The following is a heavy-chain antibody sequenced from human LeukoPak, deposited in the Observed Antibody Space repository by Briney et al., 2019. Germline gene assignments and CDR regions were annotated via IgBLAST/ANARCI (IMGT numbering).Heavy chain of an antibody. Sequence: GGSLRLSCAASGFTFSSYGMHWVRQAPGKGLEWVAYIRYDGSDRYYADSVKGRFTISRDNSKNTLYLQMNSLRAEDTAVYYCAKERYSSSSLFAVTPFDYWGQGTRITVSS. CDR3: AKERYSSSSLFAVTPFDY. D-gene: IGHD6-13*01. CDR2: IRYDGSDR. V-gene: IGHV3-30*02. CDR1: GFTFSSYG. J-gene: IGHJ4*02.